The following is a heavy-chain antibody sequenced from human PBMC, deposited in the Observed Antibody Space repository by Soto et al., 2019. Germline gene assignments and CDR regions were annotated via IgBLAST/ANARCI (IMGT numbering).Heavy chain of an antibody. D-gene: IGHD3-16*02. J-gene: IGHJ4*02. Sequence: SETLSLTCTVSGGSISGYYWTWIRQPPGKGLEWIGYFYYRESTSYNPSLKSRVTISGETYKNNYDLKLSSVTAADAAVYYCAREGGLITFGGVIVRAFDYWGQGTLVTVSS. CDR2: FYYREST. CDR3: AREGGLITFGGVIVRAFDY. CDR1: GGSISGYY. V-gene: IGHV4-59*12.